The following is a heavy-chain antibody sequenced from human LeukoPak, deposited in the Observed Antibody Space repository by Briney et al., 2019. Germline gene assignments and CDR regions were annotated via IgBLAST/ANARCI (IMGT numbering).Heavy chain of an antibody. V-gene: IGHV1-24*01. CDR1: GYTLTELS. J-gene: IGHJ4*02. CDR3: ATDGSYSPYLVYEPRFDY. Sequence: ASVKVSCKVSGYTLTELSMHWVRQAPGKGLEWMGGFDPEDGGTIYAQKFQGRVTMTEDTSTDTAYMELSSLRSEDTAVYYCATDGSYSPYLVYEPRFDYWGQGTLVTVSS. D-gene: IGHD1-26*01. CDR2: FDPEDGGT.